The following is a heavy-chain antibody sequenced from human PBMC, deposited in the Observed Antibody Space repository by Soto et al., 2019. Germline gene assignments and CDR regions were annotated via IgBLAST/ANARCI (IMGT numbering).Heavy chain of an antibody. CDR3: ARDQRYGSGRYYYYGMDV. CDR2: ITSSGSYT. D-gene: IGHD3-10*01. CDR1: GLTFSDYY. Sequence: GGSLRLSCSASGLTFSDYYMSWIRQAPGKGLEWVSYITSSGSYTKYADSVQGRFTISRDNAKNSLYLQMNSLRAEDTAVYYCARDQRYGSGRYYYYGMDVWGQGTTVTVSS. J-gene: IGHJ6*02. V-gene: IGHV3-11*05.